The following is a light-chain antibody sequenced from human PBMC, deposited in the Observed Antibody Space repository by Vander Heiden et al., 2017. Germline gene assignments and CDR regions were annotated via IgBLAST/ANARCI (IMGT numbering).Light chain of an antibody. CDR3: QQYDSSPRT. CDR1: QNISNY. J-gene: IGKJ2*01. Sequence: DIACTHSPCTLSLSPGETAVLSCRANQNISNYLAWYQQKPGQGPRLLIYGASSRATGIPDRFSGSGSGTDFTLTINRLEPEDFAVYYCQQYDSSPRTFGQGTKVEIK. V-gene: IGKV3-20*01. CDR2: GAS.